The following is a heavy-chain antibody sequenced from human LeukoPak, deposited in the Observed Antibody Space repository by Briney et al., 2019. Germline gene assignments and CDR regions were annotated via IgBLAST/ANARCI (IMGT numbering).Heavy chain of an antibody. Sequence: GASVKVSCKASGYTFPTYALHWVRDPPAPRLEWMGWSNAGNCDTKYSQKFQSRVTITRDTSASTAYMELSGLRSEDSAVYYGASQILNWFDPWGQGTLVTVSS. V-gene: IGHV1-3*01. J-gene: IGHJ5*02. D-gene: IGHD2/OR15-2a*01. CDR1: GYTFPTYA. CDR2: SNAGNCDT. CDR3: ASQILNWFDP.